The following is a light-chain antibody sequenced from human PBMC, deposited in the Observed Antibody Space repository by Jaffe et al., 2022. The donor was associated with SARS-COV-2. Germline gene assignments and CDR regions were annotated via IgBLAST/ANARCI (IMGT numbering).Light chain of an antibody. CDR1: SGSIASNY. J-gene: IGLJ3*02. CDR2: EDY. CDR3: QSFDTNNRWV. V-gene: IGLV6-57*02. Sequence: NFMLTQPHSVSESPGKTVTISCTGSSGSIASNYVQWYQQRPGSAPTTVIYEDYQRPSGVPDRFSGSIDSSSNSASLTISGLKTEDEADYYCQSFDTNNRWVFGGGTKLTVL.